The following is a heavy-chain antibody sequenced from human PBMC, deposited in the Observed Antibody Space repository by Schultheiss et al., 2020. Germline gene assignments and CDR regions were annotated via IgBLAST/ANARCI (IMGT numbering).Heavy chain of an antibody. Sequence: GGSLRLSCAASGFTFSSYGMHWVRQAPGKGLEWVAVISYDGSNKYYADSVKGRFTISRDNSKNTLYLQMNSLRAEDTAVYYCARDGGGSYLGDWGQGTTVTVS. CDR1: GFTFSSYG. J-gene: IGHJ6*02. D-gene: IGHD1-26*01. CDR3: ARDGGGSYLGD. V-gene: IGHV3-30*19. CDR2: ISYDGSNK.